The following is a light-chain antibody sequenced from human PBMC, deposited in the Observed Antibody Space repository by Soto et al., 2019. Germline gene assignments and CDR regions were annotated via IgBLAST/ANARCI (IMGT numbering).Light chain of an antibody. CDR1: QSVSSY. Sequence: EIVLTQSPATLSLSPGERATLSCRASQSVSSYLAWYQQKPGQAPRLLIYGASSRATGIPDRFSGSGSGTDFTLTISRLEPEDFAVYYCQQYGDSPPNTFGQGTRLEI. CDR2: GAS. CDR3: QQYGDSPPNT. V-gene: IGKV3-20*01. J-gene: IGKJ5*01.